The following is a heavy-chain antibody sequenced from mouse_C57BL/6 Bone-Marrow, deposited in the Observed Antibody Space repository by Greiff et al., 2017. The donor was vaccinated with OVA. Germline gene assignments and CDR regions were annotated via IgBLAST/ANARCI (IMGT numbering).Heavy chain of an antibody. CDR2: IYPGSGNT. V-gene: IGHV1-76*01. CDR1: GYTFTDYY. D-gene: IGHD1-1*01. CDR3: ARYGSSYWYFDY. J-gene: IGHJ2*01. Sequence: QVQLQQSGAELVRPGASVKLSCKASGYTFTDYYIHWVKQRPGQGLEWIARIYPGSGNTYYNEKFKGKATLTAEKSSSTAYMQRSSLTSEDSAFYFCARYGSSYWYFDYWGQGTTLTVSS.